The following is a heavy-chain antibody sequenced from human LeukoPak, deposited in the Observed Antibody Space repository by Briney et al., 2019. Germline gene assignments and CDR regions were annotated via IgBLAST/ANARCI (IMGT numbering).Heavy chain of an antibody. CDR2: ISSSSSTI. D-gene: IGHD2-21*02. Sequence: GGSLRLSCAASGFTFSSYSMNWVRQAPGKGLEWVSYISSSSSTIYYADSVKGRFTISRDNAKNSLYLQMNSLRDEDTAVYYCARAGSDYCGGDCPKFDYWGQGTLVTVSS. CDR3: ARAGSDYCGGDCPKFDY. CDR1: GFTFSSYS. J-gene: IGHJ4*02. V-gene: IGHV3-48*02.